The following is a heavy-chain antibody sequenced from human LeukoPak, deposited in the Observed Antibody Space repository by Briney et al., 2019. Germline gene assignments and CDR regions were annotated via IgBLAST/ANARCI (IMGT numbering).Heavy chain of an antibody. CDR3: ARGHPMFDY. CDR2: INHSGST. V-gene: IGHV4-34*01. Sequence: SETLSLTCTVSGGSISGYYWSWIRQPPGKGLEWIGEINHSGSTNYNPSLKSRVTISVDTSKNQFSLKLSSVTAADTAVYYCARGHPMFDYWGQGTLVTVSS. CDR1: GGSISGYY. J-gene: IGHJ4*02.